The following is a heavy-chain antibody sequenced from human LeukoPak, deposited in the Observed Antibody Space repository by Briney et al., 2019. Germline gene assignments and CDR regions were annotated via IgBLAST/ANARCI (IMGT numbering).Heavy chain of an antibody. Sequence: PGGSLRLSCAASGLTFSIAWMTWVRQAPGKGLEWVGSIKSKTDGGTTDYAAPVKGRFTISRDDSKNTLYLQMNGLKTEDTAVYYCTTALNYFHSSGYPVWGQGTLVTVSS. CDR1: GLTFSIAW. J-gene: IGHJ4*02. D-gene: IGHD3-22*01. CDR3: TTALNYFHSSGYPV. V-gene: IGHV3-15*01. CDR2: IKSKTDGGTT.